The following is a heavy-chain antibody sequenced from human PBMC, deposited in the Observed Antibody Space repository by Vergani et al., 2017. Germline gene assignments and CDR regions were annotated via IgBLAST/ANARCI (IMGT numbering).Heavy chain of an antibody. CDR2: IYYSGST. CDR3: ARAHYDILTGYPNYFDY. Sequence: QVQLQESGPGLVKPSETLSLTCTVSGGSISSYYWSWIRQPPGKGLEWIGYIYYSGSTNYNPSLKSRVTISVDTSKNQFSLKLSSVTAADTAVYYCARAHYDILTGYPNYFDYWGQGTLVTVSS. J-gene: IGHJ4*02. D-gene: IGHD3-9*01. CDR1: GGSISSYY. V-gene: IGHV4-59*01.